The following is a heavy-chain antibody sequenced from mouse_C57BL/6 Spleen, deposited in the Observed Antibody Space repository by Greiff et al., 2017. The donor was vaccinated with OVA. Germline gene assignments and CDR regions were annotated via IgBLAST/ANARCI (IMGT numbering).Heavy chain of an antibody. CDR3: ARSGGYELFDY. J-gene: IGHJ2*01. CDR2: IYPGSGNT. Sequence: QVQLQQSGAELVRPGASVKLSCKASGYTFTDYYINWVKQRPGQGLEWIARIYPGSGNTYYNEKFQGKATLTADKSSSAAYMQLSSLTSEYSAVYFGARSGGYELFDYWGQGTTLTVSS. V-gene: IGHV1-76*01. D-gene: IGHD2-2*01. CDR1: GYTFTDYY.